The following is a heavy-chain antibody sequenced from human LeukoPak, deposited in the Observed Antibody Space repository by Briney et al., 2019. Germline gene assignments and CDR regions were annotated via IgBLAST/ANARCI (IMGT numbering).Heavy chain of an antibody. CDR2: IYTSGST. D-gene: IGHD2-2*01. CDR1: GYSISSGYY. Sequence: SETLSLTCTVSGYSISSGYYWSWIRQPAGKGLEWIGRIYTSGSTNSNPSLKSRVTISVDTSKNQFSLKLSAVTAADTAVYYCARASGYQLLAHDAFDIWGQGTMVTVSS. V-gene: IGHV4-61*02. CDR3: ARASGYQLLAHDAFDI. J-gene: IGHJ3*02.